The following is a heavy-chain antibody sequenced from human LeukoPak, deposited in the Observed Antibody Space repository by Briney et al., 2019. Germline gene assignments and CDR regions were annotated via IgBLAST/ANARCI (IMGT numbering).Heavy chain of an antibody. J-gene: IGHJ4*02. CDR1: GGSISSYY. Sequence: SETLSLTCTVSGGSISSYYWSWIRQPPGKGLEWIGYIYYSGSTYYNPSLKSRVTISVDTSKNQFSLKLSSVTAADTAVYYCARAITMIVVVYFDYWGQGTLVTVSS. CDR3: ARAITMIVVVYFDY. CDR2: IYYSGST. V-gene: IGHV4-59*08. D-gene: IGHD3-22*01.